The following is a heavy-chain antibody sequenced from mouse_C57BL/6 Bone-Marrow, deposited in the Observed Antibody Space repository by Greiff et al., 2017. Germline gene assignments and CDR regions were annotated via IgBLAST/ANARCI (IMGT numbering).Heavy chain of an antibody. D-gene: IGHD1-1*01. J-gene: IGHJ4*01. CDR2: IDPSDSET. CDR1: GYTFTSYW. V-gene: IGHV1-52*01. Sequence: QVQLQQPGAELVRPGSSVKLSCKASGYTFTSYWMHWVKQRPIQGLEWIGNIDPSDSETHYNQKFKDKATLTVDKSSSTAYMQLSSLTSEDSAVYYCARKGYYYGRSYRGSYYAMDYWGQGTSVTVSS. CDR3: ARKGYYYGRSYRGSYYAMDY.